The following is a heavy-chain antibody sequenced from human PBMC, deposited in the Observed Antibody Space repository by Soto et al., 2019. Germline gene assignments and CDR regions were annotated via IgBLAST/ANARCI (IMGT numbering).Heavy chain of an antibody. V-gene: IGHV1-46*01. CDR2: INPSGGST. J-gene: IGHJ4*02. D-gene: IGHD5-18*01. Sequence: QVQLVQSGAEVKKPGASVKVSCKASGYTFTSYYMHWVRQAPGQGLEWMGIINPSGGSTTYAKKLQSRVTMTRDPSTSTVYMELSSLRSEATAVYYCARVGGYSYGGVYYWGQGPLVTVSS. CDR1: GYTFTSYY. CDR3: ARVGGYSYGGVYY.